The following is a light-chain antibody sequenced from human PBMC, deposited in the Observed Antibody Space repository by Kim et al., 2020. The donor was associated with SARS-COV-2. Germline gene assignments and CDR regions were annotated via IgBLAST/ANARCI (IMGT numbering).Light chain of an antibody. V-gene: IGKV3-11*01. CDR1: QSVYTF. Sequence: PGDRATPSGKASQSVYTFLVWYQQKPGQAPRLLIYDSSNRATGIPARFSGSGSGTDFTLTISSLEPDDFAVYYCQQRGNWPLTFGGGTKVDIK. CDR2: DSS. J-gene: IGKJ4*01. CDR3: QQRGNWPLT.